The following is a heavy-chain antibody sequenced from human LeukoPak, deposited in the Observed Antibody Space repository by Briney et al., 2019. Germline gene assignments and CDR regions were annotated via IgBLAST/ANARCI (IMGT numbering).Heavy chain of an antibody. CDR1: GYTFTSYG. J-gene: IGHJ3*02. Sequence: ASVKVSCNASGYTFTSYGISWVRQAPGQGLEWMGWIIAYNGNTNYAQKLQGRVTMTQDTSTSTAYMELRSLKSDDTAVYYCGCSLAATQPLVVPYAFDNWGQGTMVTVSS. CDR2: IIAYNGNT. V-gene: IGHV1-18*01. D-gene: IGHD2-15*01. CDR3: GCSLAATQPLVVPYAFDN.